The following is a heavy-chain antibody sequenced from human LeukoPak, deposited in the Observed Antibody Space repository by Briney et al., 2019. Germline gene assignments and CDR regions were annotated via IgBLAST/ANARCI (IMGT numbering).Heavy chain of an antibody. CDR1: GYTFNNYG. CDR2: ISAYNGDT. J-gene: IGHJ6*03. D-gene: IGHD3-3*01. CDR3: ARGRFRSGTNYYYYYYYMDV. V-gene: IGHV1-18*01. Sequence: GASVKVSCKTSGYTFNNYGFTWVRQAPGQGLEWLGWISAYNGDTHYPQSLQGRVTMTTDTSTTTAYMELGSLRSDDTAVYYCARGRFRSGTNYYYYYYYMDVWGKGTTVTVSS.